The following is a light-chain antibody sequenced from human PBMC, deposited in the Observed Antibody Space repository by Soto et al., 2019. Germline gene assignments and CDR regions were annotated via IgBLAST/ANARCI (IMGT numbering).Light chain of an antibody. J-gene: IGKJ1*01. V-gene: IGKV3-20*01. Sequence: EFVLTHSPGTLSLSRWERATLSCRTSQSVRSNQLAWYQQKHGQAPRLLIYGASSRTTGIPDRFSGSGSGKNLTLTISRLETEDFAVYYCQQYGGSPGTFGKGTKVDI. CDR2: GAS. CDR3: QQYGGSPGT. CDR1: QSVRSNQ.